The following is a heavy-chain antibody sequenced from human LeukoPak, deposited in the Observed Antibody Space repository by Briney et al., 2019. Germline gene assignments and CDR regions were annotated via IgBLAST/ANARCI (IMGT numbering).Heavy chain of an antibody. D-gene: IGHD3-22*01. CDR1: GYTFTSYA. J-gene: IGHJ4*02. CDR2: MNPNSGNA. CDR3: ARGLLGVKLDH. Sequence: ASVKVSCKASGYTFTSYAMNWVRQAPGQGLEWMGWMNPNSGNAGYPQKFQGRVTITRNTSITTAYMELSSLSSEDTAVYYCARGLLGVKLDHWGQGTLVTVSS. V-gene: IGHV1-8*03.